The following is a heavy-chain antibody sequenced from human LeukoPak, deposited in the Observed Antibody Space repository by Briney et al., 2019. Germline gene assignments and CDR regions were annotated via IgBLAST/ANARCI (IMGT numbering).Heavy chain of an antibody. CDR1: GFTFSSYA. Sequence: GGSLRLSCAASGFTFSSYAMSWVRQAPGKGLEWVSAISGSGGSTYYADSVKGRFTISRDNSKNTLYLQMNSLRPEDTAVYYCALSSDSSGYSHDAFDIWGQGTMVTVSS. CDR2: ISGSGGST. J-gene: IGHJ3*02. D-gene: IGHD3-22*01. V-gene: IGHV3-23*01. CDR3: ALSSDSSGYSHDAFDI.